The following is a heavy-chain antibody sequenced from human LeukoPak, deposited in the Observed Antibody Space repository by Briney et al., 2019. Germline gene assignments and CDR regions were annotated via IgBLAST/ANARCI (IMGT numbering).Heavy chain of an antibody. CDR2: MSYDGSNK. D-gene: IGHD2-15*01. J-gene: IGHJ3*02. V-gene: IGHV3-30*03. CDR3: EVVVAATPYAFDI. CDR1: GFTFSSYG. Sequence: GGSLRLSCAASGFTFSSYGMHWVRQAPGKGLEWVAVMSYDGSNKYYADSVKGRFTISRDNSKNTLYLQMNSLRAEDTAVYYCEVVVAATPYAFDIWGQGTMVTVSS.